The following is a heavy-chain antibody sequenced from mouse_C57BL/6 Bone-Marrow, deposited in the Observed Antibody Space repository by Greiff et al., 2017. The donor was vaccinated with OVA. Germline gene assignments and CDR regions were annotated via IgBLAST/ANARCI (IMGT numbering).Heavy chain of an antibody. V-gene: IGHV5-17*01. CDR3: ARLDGYYDFDY. CDR1: GFTFSDYG. D-gene: IGHD2-3*01. CDR2: ISSGSSTI. J-gene: IGHJ2*01. Sequence: EVKLVESGGGLVKPGGSLKLSCAASGFTFSDYGMHWVRQAPEKGLEWVAYISSGSSTIYYADTVKGRFTISRDNDKNTLFLQMTSLRSEDTAMYYCARLDGYYDFDYWGQGTTLTVSS.